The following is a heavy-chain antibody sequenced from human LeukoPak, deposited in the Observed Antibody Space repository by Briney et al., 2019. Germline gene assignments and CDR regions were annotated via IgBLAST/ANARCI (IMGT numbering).Heavy chain of an antibody. V-gene: IGHV3-30*02. CDR1: GFTFSSYG. D-gene: IGHD6-13*01. CDR2: IRNDGRNK. Sequence: GGSLRLSCGAPGFTFSSYGMHWVRQAPGKGLEWVAFIRNDGRNKYYADSVKGRFTISRDNSKNTLSLHMNSLRAEDTALYYCAKWFLPIAPAGTEVFWGQGTLVTVSS. J-gene: IGHJ4*02. CDR3: AKWFLPIAPAGTEVF.